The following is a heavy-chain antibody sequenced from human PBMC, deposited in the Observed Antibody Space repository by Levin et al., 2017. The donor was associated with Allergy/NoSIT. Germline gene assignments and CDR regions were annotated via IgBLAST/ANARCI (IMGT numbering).Heavy chain of an antibody. V-gene: IGHV3-15*01. CDR3: TTDPDALYPDAFDI. CDR2: IKSKTDGGTT. D-gene: IGHD2-8*01. CDR1: GFTFSNAW. J-gene: IGHJ3*02. Sequence: GGSLRLSCAASGFTFSNAWMSWVRQAPGKGLEWVGRIKSKTDGGTTDYAAPVKGSFTISRDDSKNTLYLQMNSLKTEDTAVYYCTTDPDALYPDAFDIWGQGTMVTVSS.